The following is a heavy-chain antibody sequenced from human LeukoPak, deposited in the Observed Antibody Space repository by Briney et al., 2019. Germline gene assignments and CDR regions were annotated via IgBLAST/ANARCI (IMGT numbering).Heavy chain of an antibody. CDR1: GFTFSFYG. D-gene: IGHD4-11*01. CDR2: ISSNGGST. J-gene: IGHJ4*02. CDR3: VKGRGVLTTVTTHYFDY. Sequence: PGGSLRLSCSASGFTFSFYGMHWVRQAPGKGLVYVSAISSNGGSTYYADSVKGRFNISRDNSKNTLSLQMSSLRAEDTAVYYCVKGRGVLTTVTTHYFDYWGQGSLVTVSS. V-gene: IGHV3-64D*09.